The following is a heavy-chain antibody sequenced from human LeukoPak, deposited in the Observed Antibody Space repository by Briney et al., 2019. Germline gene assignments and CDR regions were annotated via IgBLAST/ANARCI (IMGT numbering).Heavy chain of an antibody. CDR1: GGSVRSYSYY. CDR2: IHYSGST. J-gene: IGHJ3*02. Sequence: KPSETLSLTCTASGGSVRSYSYYWPWIRQPPGKGLEWIGYIHYSGSTNYNPSLKSRVTISLDTSKNQFSLKLTSVTAADTAVYYCARDRDYGDSGRASDIWGQGTLVTVSS. D-gene: IGHD4-17*01. CDR3: ARDRDYGDSGRASDI. V-gene: IGHV4-61*01.